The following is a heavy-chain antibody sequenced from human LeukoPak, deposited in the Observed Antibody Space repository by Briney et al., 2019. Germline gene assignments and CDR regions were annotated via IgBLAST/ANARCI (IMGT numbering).Heavy chain of an antibody. CDR1: GGSISSYY. CDR2: IYTSGST. Sequence: PSETLSLTCTVSGGSISSYYWSWIRQPAGKGLEWIGRIYTSGSTNYNPSLKSRVTMSVDTSKNQFSLKLSSVTAADTAVYYCARDVFCSSTSCYTNWFDPWGQGTLVTVSS. V-gene: IGHV4-4*07. D-gene: IGHD2-2*02. CDR3: ARDVFCSSTSCYTNWFDP. J-gene: IGHJ5*02.